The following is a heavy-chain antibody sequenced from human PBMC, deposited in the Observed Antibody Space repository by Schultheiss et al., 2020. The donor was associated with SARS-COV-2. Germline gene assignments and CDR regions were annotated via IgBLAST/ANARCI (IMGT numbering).Heavy chain of an antibody. D-gene: IGHD3-10*01. CDR1: GGSVSSGSYY. CDR2: IYYSGCT. V-gene: IGHV4-61*01. J-gene: IGHJ4*01. Sequence: SQTLSLTCTVSGGSVSSGSYYWSWIRQPPGKGLEWIGYIYYSGCTYYNPSLKSLVTISVDTSKNQFTLMLRSVSAADTAVYYCARFVRAEWFGEFIDYWGHGTLVTVSS. CDR3: ARFVRAEWFGEFIDY.